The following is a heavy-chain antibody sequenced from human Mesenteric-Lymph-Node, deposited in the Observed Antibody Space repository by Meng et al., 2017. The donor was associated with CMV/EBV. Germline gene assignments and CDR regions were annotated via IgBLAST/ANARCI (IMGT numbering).Heavy chain of an antibody. V-gene: IGHV3-74*01. CDR2: INSDSSST. J-gene: IGHJ4*02. CDR3: ARLTYVVAAFWTGYPPYFFDY. Sequence: GESLKISCAASGFTFSSYWMHWVRQAPGKGLVWVSRINSDSSSTSYADSVKGRFTISRDNAKNSVYLLMNGLRAEDTALYYCARLTYVVAAFWTGYPPYFFDYWGQGTLVTVSS. D-gene: IGHD3/OR15-3a*01. CDR1: GFTFSSYW.